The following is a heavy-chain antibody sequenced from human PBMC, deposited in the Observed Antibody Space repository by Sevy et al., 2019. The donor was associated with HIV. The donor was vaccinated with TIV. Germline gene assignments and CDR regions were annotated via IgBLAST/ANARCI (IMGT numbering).Heavy chain of an antibody. J-gene: IGHJ3*02. CDR2: IYPGDSDT. CDR3: ARDIAAAGTSDAFDI. CDR1: GYSFTSYW. D-gene: IGHD6-13*01. V-gene: IGHV5-51*01. Sequence: GESLKISYKGSGYSFTSYWIGWVRQMPGKGLEWMGIIYPGDSDTRYSPSFQGQVTISADKSISTAYLQWSSLKASDTAMYYCARDIAAAGTSDAFDIWGQGTMVTVSS.